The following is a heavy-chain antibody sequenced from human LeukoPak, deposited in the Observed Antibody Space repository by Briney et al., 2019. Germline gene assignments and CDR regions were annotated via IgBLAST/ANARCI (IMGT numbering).Heavy chain of an antibody. V-gene: IGHV6-1*01. CDR1: GDSVSSNSAA. Sequence: SQTLSLTCAISGDSVSSNSAAWNWIRQSPSRGLEWLGRTYYRSKWYNDYAVSVKSRITINPDTSKNQFSLQLNSVTPEDTAVYYCARARLSSWGIYYYYGMDVWGQGTTVTVSS. CDR2: TYYRSKWYN. J-gene: IGHJ6*02. D-gene: IGHD2-2*01. CDR3: ARARLSSWGIYYYYGMDV.